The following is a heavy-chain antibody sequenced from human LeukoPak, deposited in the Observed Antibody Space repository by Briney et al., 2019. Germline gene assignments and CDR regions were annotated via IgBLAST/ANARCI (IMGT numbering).Heavy chain of an antibody. CDR2: ISAYNGNT. V-gene: IGHV1-18*01. J-gene: IGHJ6*02. CDR3: ARDTGCSGGSCYSDYYYYGMDV. D-gene: IGHD2-15*01. Sequence: ASVKVSCKASGYTFTSYGISWVRQAPGQGLGWMGWISAYNGNTNYAQKLQGRVTMTTDTSTSTAYMELRSLRSDDTAVYYCARDTGCSGGSCYSDYYYYGMDVWGQGTTVTVSS. CDR1: GYTFTSYG.